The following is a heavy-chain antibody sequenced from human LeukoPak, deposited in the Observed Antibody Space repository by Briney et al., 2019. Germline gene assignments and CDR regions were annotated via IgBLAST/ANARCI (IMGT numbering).Heavy chain of an antibody. CDR2: IIPIFGTA. Sequence: SVKVSCKASGYTFTGYYMHWVRHAPGQGREWMGGIIPIFGTANYAQKFQGRVTITADKSTSTAYMELSSLRSEDTAVYYCARVARRGYSYGYFDYWGQGALVTVSS. J-gene: IGHJ4*02. CDR3: ARVARRGYSYGYFDY. CDR1: GYTFTGYY. V-gene: IGHV1-69*06. D-gene: IGHD5-18*01.